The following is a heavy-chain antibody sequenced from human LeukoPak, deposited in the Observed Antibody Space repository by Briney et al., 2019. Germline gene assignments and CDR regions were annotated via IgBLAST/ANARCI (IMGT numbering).Heavy chain of an antibody. CDR1: GGSFSGYY. V-gene: IGHV4-34*01. CDR3: AGDYSGFDP. J-gene: IGHJ5*02. D-gene: IGHD4-11*01. CDR2: INHSGST. Sequence: SETLSLTCAVYGGSFSGYYWSWIRQPPGKGLEWIGEINHSGSTNYNPSLKSRVTISVDTSKNQFSLKLSSVTAADTAVYYCAGDYSGFDPWGQGTLVTVSS.